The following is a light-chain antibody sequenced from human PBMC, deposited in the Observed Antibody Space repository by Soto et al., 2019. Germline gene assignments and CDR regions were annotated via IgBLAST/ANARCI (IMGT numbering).Light chain of an antibody. Sequence: ESVLTQSPGTLSLSPGERATLSCRASQSFGSSYLAWYQQKPGQAPRLLMFGASNRASGIPDRFSGSGSGTDFTLTISRLGPEDLAVYFCQQYVSSPYTFGQGTKLEIK. J-gene: IGKJ2*01. V-gene: IGKV3-20*01. CDR3: QQYVSSPYT. CDR1: QSFGSSY. CDR2: GAS.